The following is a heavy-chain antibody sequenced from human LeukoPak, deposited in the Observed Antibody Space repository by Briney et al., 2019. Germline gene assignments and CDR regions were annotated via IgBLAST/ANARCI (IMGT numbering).Heavy chain of an antibody. CDR3: ARRRTVTKGWFDP. D-gene: IGHD4-17*01. CDR2: INHSGSS. CDR1: GGSLSGYH. J-gene: IGHJ5*02. V-gene: IGHV4-34*01. Sequence: SETLSLTCAVYGGSLSGYHWSWIRQPPGKGLEWIGKINHSGSSHYNPSLKSRVTISVDTSKNQFSLKLTSVTAADTAVYYCARRRTVTKGWFDPWGQGTLVTVSS.